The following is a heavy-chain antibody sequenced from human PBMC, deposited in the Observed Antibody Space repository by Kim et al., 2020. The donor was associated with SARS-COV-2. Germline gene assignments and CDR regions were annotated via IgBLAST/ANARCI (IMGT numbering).Heavy chain of an antibody. CDR2: IDPSDSYT. V-gene: IGHV5-10-1*01. CDR3: AIRRWELLAESEPIDY. CDR1: GYSFTSYW. J-gene: IGHJ4*02. D-gene: IGHD1-26*01. Sequence: GESLKISCKGSGYSFTSYWISWVRQMPGKGLEWMGRIDPSDSYTNYSPSFQGHVTISADKSISTAYLQWSSLKASDTAMYYCAIRRWELLAESEPIDYWGQGTLVTVSS.